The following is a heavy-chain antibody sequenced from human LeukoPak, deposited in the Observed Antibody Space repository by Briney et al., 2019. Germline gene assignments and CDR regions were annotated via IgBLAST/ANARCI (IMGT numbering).Heavy chain of an antibody. J-gene: IGHJ4*02. CDR1: GGTFSSYA. V-gene: IGHV1-69*04. CDR3: ARDREWLQSHYFDY. CDR2: IIPIYGIA. Sequence: SVKVSCKASGGTFSSYAIIWVRQAPGQGPEWMGRIIPIYGIANYAQKFQGRVTITADKSTSTAYVELSSLRSEDTAVCYCARDREWLQSHYFDYWGQGTLVTVSS. D-gene: IGHD5-24*01.